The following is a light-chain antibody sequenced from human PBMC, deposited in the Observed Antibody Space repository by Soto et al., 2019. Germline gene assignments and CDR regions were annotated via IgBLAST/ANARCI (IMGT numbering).Light chain of an antibody. V-gene: IGKV1-39*01. CDR1: QSISSY. CDR2: AAS. Sequence: DIQMTQSPSSLSASVGDRVTITCRASQSISSYLNWYQQKPGKAHKLLIYAASSLQSGVPSRFSGSGSGTDFTLTISSLQPEDFATYYCQQSYSTPRWTFGQGTKVDIK. J-gene: IGKJ1*01. CDR3: QQSYSTPRWT.